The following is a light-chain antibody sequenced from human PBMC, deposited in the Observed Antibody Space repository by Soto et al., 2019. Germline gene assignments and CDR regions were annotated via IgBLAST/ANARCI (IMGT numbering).Light chain of an antibody. CDR3: QQRGDWPPWT. CDR2: DVS. J-gene: IGKJ1*01. CDR1: QSVSDY. Sequence: EIVLTQSPATLSLSPGERATLSCRASQSVSDYLAWYQQKPGQAPRLLMYDVSTRATGIPARFSGSGSGTYFTLTISSLEPEDFAVYYCQQRGDWPPWTFGQGTKVEIK. V-gene: IGKV3-11*01.